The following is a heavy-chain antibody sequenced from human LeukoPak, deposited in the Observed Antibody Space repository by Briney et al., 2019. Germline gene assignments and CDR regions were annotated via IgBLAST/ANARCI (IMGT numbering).Heavy chain of an antibody. CDR1: GGSFSGYY. CDR2: INHSEST. D-gene: IGHD2-15*01. V-gene: IGHV4-34*01. CDR3: ARGISDCSGGSCYSPYAFDI. J-gene: IGHJ3*02. Sequence: SETLSFTCAVYGGSFSGYYWSWIRQPPGKGLEWIGEINHSESTKYNPSLKSRVTISVDTSKIQFSLKLSSVTAADTAVYYCARGISDCSGGSCYSPYAFDIWGQGTMVTVSS.